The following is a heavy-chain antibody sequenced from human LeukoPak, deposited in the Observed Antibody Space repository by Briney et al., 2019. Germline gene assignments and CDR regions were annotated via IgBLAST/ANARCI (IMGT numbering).Heavy chain of an antibody. J-gene: IGHJ4*02. Sequence: GGSLRLSCAASGFTVSSDYMSWVRQAPGKGLEWVSVIYSGGSTYYADSVKGRFTISRDNSKNTLYLQMNSLRAEDTAVYYCARDGETYGFDYWGQGTLVTVSS. CDR2: IYSGGST. V-gene: IGHV3-66*01. CDR3: ARDGETYGFDY. CDR1: GFTVSSDY. D-gene: IGHD3-16*01.